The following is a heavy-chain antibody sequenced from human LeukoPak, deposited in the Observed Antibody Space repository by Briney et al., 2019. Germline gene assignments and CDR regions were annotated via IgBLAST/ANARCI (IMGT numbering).Heavy chain of an antibody. D-gene: IGHD3-22*01. CDR3: ARDYYYDSSGYYYNPFDY. CDR1: GGTFSSYA. J-gene: IGHJ4*02. Sequence: SVKVSCKASGGTFSSYAISWVRQAPGQGLEWMGRIIPILGTANYAQKFQGRVTITTDGSTSTAYMELSSLRAEDTAVYYCARDYYYDSSGYYYNPFDYWGQGTLVTVSS. CDR2: IIPILGTA. V-gene: IGHV1-69*11.